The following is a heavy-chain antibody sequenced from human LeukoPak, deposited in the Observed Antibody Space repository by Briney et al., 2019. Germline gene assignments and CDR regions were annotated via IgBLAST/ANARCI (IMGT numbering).Heavy chain of an antibody. Sequence: SETLSLTCTVSGGSISSYYWSWIRQPPGKGLEWIGYIYYSGSTNYNPSLKSRVTISVDTSKNQFSLKLSSVTAADTAVYYCARRLDFWSGYPSYYYYGMDVWGHGTTVTVSS. CDR1: GGSISSYY. CDR2: IYYSGST. CDR3: ARRLDFWSGYPSYYYYGMDV. V-gene: IGHV4-59*08. J-gene: IGHJ6*02. D-gene: IGHD3-3*01.